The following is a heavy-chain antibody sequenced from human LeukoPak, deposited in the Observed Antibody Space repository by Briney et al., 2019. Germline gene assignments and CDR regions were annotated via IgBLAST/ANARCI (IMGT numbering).Heavy chain of an antibody. D-gene: IGHD3-3*01. Sequence: SETLSLTCTVSGGSICSYYWSWIRQPPGKGLEWIGYIYYSGSTNYNPSLKSRVTISVDTSKNQFSLKLSSVTAADTAVYYCASAPYYDFWSGYYTNWYFDLWGRGTLVTVSS. CDR2: IYYSGST. V-gene: IGHV4-59*01. J-gene: IGHJ2*01. CDR3: ASAPYYDFWSGYYTNWYFDL. CDR1: GGSICSYY.